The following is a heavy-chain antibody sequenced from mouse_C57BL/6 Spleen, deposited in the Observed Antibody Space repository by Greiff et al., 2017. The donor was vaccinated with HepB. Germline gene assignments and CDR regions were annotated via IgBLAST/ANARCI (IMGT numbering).Heavy chain of an antibody. Sequence: VHVKQSGAELVKPGASVKLSCTASGFNIKDYYMHWVKQRTEQGLEWIGRIDPEDGETKYAPKFQGKATITADTASNTAYLQLSSLTSEDTAVYYCARSGATVHYFDYWGQGTTLTVSS. V-gene: IGHV14-2*01. CDR3: ARSGATVHYFDY. J-gene: IGHJ2*01. CDR2: IDPEDGET. CDR1: GFNIKDYY. D-gene: IGHD1-1*01.